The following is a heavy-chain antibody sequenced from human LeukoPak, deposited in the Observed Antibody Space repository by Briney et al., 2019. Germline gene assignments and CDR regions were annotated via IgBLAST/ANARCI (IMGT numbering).Heavy chain of an antibody. D-gene: IGHD6-19*01. J-gene: IGHJ6*03. CDR3: AKERQWRVYYYYYMDV. CDR2: VSGGGVTT. Sequence: GGSLRLSCAASGFTFSSHAMNWVRQAPGKGLEWVSAVSGGGVTTYYADSVKGRFTISRDNSKNTLYLQMNSLRAEDTAAYYCAKERQWRVYYYYYMDVWGKGTTVTVSS. CDR1: GFTFSSHA. V-gene: IGHV3-23*01.